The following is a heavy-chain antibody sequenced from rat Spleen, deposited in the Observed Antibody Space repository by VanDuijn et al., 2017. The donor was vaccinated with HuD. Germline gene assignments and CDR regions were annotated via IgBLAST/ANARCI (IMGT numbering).Heavy chain of an antibody. Sequence: EVQLVESGGGLVQPGRSMKLSCAASGFTFSNYGMAWVRQAPKKGLEWVAYISYDGGSTYYRDSVKGRFTISRDNAKSTLYRQMDSLRSEDTATYYCTTESVIGGDLDYWGQGVMVTGSS. V-gene: IGHV5-20*01. D-gene: IGHD1-1*01. CDR3: TTESVIGGDLDY. CDR2: ISYDGGST. J-gene: IGHJ2*01. CDR1: GFTFSNYG.